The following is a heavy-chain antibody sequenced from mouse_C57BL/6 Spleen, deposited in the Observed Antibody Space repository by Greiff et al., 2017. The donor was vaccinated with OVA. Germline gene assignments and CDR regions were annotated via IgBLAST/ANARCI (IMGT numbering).Heavy chain of an antibody. CDR2: ISSGSSTI. D-gene: IGHD4-1*01. V-gene: IGHV5-17*01. Sequence: EVKLVESGGGLVKPGGSLKLSCAASGFTFSDYGMHWVRQAPEKGLEWVAYISSGSSTIYSEDTVKGRFTLSSDNAKNTMFLQMTSQRSEYTAMYYWATNWDDFDYWGQGTTLTVSS. CDR1: GFTFSDYG. CDR3: ATNWDDFDY. J-gene: IGHJ2*01.